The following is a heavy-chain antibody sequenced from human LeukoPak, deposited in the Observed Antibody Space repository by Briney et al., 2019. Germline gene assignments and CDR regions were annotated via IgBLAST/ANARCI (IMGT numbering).Heavy chain of an antibody. V-gene: IGHV2-5*02. CDR1: GFSLSTSGVG. D-gene: IGHD2-2*02. CDR3: ALLGYCSSTSCYTFKNWFDP. CDR2: IYWDDDK. J-gene: IGHJ5*02. Sequence: SGPTLVNLTQTLTLTCTFSGFSLSTSGVGVGWIRQPPGKALEWLALIYWDDDKRYSPSLKSRLTITKDTSKNQVVLTMTNMDPVDTATYYCALLGYCSSTSCYTFKNWFDPWGQGTLVTVSS.